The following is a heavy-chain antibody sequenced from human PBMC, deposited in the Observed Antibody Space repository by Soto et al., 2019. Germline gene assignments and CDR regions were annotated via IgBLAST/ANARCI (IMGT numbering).Heavy chain of an antibody. CDR2: ISGSGGST. Sequence: EVQLLESGGGLVQPGGSLRLSCAASGFTFSSYAMSWVRQAPGKGLEWVSAISGSGGSTYYADSVKGRFTISRDNSKNTLYLQMNSLRAEDTAVYYCAKVVFGLPAAVAFAFDIWGQGTMVTVSS. D-gene: IGHD2-2*01. CDR3: AKVVFGLPAAVAFAFDI. CDR1: GFTFSSYA. J-gene: IGHJ3*02. V-gene: IGHV3-23*01.